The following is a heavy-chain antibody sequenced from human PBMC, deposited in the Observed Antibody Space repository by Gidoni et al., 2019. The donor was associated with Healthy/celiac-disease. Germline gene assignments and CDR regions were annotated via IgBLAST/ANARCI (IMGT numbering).Heavy chain of an antibody. V-gene: IGHV1-69*01. CDR3: ARPNPHYSGSYLPFDY. D-gene: IGHD1-26*01. CDR2: IIPIFGTA. J-gene: IGHJ4*02. CDR1: GGTFSSYA. Sequence: QVQLVQSGAEVKKPVSSVKVSCKASGGTFSSYAISWVRQAPGQGLEWMGGIIPIFGTANYAQKFQGRVTITADESTSTAYMELSSLRSEDTAVYYCARPNPHYSGSYLPFDYWGQGTLVTVSS.